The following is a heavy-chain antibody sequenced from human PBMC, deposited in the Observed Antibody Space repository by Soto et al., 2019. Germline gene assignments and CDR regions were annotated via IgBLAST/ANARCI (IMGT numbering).Heavy chain of an antibody. J-gene: IGHJ4*02. CDR2: IFSNDEK. CDR3: ARIAQDFWSGYPPQFDY. D-gene: IGHD3-3*01. V-gene: IGHV2-26*01. CDR1: GFSLSNARMG. Sequence: QVTLKESGPVLVNPTETLTLTCTVSGFSLSNARMGVSWIRQPPGKALEWLAHIFSNDEKSYSTSLKSRLTISKDTSKSQVVLTMTNMDPVDTATYYCARIAQDFWSGYPPQFDYWGQGTLVTVSS.